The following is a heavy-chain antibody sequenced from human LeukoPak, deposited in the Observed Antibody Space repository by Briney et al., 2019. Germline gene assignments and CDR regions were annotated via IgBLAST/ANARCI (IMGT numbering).Heavy chain of an antibody. CDR3: ARDIWFGDQNGGY. Sequence: PSETLSLTCTVSGGSISSYYWSWIRQPPGKGLEWIGYIYYSGSTNYNPSLKSRVTISVDTSKNQFSLKLSSVTAADTAVYYCARDIWFGDQNGGYWGQGTLVTVSS. CDR2: IYYSGST. D-gene: IGHD3-10*01. J-gene: IGHJ4*02. CDR1: GGSISSYY. V-gene: IGHV4-59*01.